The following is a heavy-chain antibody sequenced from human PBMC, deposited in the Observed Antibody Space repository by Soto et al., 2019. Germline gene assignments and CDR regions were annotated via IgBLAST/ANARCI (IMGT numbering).Heavy chain of an antibody. J-gene: IGHJ6*02. CDR1: GFTFDNYA. Sequence: EVQLVESGGGLVQPGRSPRLSCAASGFTFDNYAMHWVRQAPGKGLEWVSGITWNSNNIDYADSVKGRFTISRDNAKNSLYLQMNSLRPEDTALYYCARNDNYYGMDVWGQGTTVTVSS. CDR2: ITWNSNNI. CDR3: ARNDNYYGMDV. V-gene: IGHV3-9*01.